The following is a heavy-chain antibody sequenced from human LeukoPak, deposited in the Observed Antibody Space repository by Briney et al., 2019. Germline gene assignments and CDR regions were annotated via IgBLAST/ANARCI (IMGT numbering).Heavy chain of an antibody. J-gene: IGHJ5*02. D-gene: IGHD2-2*01. V-gene: IGHV3-9*01. CDR1: GFTFDDYA. CDR3: AKSSVPAAPQHP. Sequence: GGSLRLSCAASGFTFDDYAMHWVRQAPGKGLEWVSGISWNSGSIGYADSVKGRFTISRDISKNTLYLQMNGLRAEDTAVYYCAKSSVPAAPQHPWGQGTLVTVSS. CDR2: ISWNSGSI.